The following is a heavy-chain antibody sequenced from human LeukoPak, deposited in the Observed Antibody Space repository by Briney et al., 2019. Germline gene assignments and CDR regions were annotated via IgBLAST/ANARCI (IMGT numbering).Heavy chain of an antibody. CDR1: GFSLNTVGVG. D-gene: IGHD3-10*01. Sequence: SGRTLVEPTETLTLTCTFSGFSLNTVGVGVGWIRQSPGKALEWLALIYWDDDKRFSPSLKSRLTIIKDTSKNQVVVTMDNMAPVDTGTYYCARTLPDRSSVRGFDSWGQGILVTVSS. CDR3: ARTLPDRSSVRGFDS. CDR2: IYWDDDK. V-gene: IGHV2-5*02. J-gene: IGHJ4*02.